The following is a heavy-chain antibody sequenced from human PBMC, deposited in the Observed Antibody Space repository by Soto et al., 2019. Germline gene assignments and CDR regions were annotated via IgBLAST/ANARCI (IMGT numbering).Heavy chain of an antibody. V-gene: IGHV1-8*01. J-gene: IGHJ6*02. CDR2: MNPNSGNT. CDR1: GYTFTSYD. CDR3: ARVYYDSTFYYYYGMDV. D-gene: IGHD3-22*01. Sequence: QVQLVQSGAEVKKPGASVKVSCKASGYTFTSYDINWVRQATGQGLEWMGWMNPNSGNTGYAQKFQGRVTMTRNTSISKAYMELSSLRSEDTAVYYCARVYYDSTFYYYYGMDVWGQGTTVTVSS.